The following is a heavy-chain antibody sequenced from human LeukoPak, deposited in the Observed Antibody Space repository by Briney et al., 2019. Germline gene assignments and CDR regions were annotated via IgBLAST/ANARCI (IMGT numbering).Heavy chain of an antibody. J-gene: IGHJ6*02. D-gene: IGHD3-16*01. CDR1: VGSTSGGDHY. CDR3: ARHQETFGGVYGVDV. Sequence: SETLSLICAVSVGSTSGGDHYWGWIRQHPGKGLEWIGYIYYSGSTYYNPSLKSRVTISVDTSKNQFSLKLSSVTAADTAVYYCARHQETFGGVYGVDVWGQGTTVTVSS. CDR2: IYYSGST. V-gene: IGHV4-31*11.